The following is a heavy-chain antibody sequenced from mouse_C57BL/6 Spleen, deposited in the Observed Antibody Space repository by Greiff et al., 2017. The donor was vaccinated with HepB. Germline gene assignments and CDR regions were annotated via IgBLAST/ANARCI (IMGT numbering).Heavy chain of an antibody. CDR2: IWSDGST. CDR1: GFSLTSYG. V-gene: IGHV2-6-1*01. CDR3: ARHGSYYDGSSGYFDV. D-gene: IGHD1-1*01. Sequence: VQLVESGPGLVAPSQSLSITCTVSGFSLTSYGVHWVRQPPGKGLEWLVVIWSDGSTTYNSALKSRLSISKDNSKSQVFLKMNSLQTDDTAMYYCARHGSYYDGSSGYFDVWGTGTTVTVSS. J-gene: IGHJ1*03.